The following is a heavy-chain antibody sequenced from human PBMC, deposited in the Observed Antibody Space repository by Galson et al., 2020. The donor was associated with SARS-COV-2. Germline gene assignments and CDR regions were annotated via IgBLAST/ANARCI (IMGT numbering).Heavy chain of an antibody. CDR1: GYTFTSYY. CDR3: ARDLTVTTDLDYYYGMDV. CDR2: INPSGGST. D-gene: IGHD4-17*01. J-gene: IGHJ6*02. Sequence: ASVKVSCKASGYTFTSYYMHWVRQAPGQGLEWMGIINPSGGSTSYAQKLQGRVTMTRDTSTSTVYMELSSLRSEDTAVYYCARDLTVTTDLDYYYGMDVWGQGTTVTVSS. V-gene: IGHV1-46*01.